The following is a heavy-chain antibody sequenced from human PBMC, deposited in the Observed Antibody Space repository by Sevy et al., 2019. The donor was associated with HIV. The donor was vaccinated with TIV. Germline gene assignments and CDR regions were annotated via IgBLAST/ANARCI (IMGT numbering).Heavy chain of an antibody. Sequence: DTVKVSCKVSGYTLTELSMHWVRQAPGKGLERKGGFDPEDGETIYAQEFQGRVTMTEDISTDTAYMELSSLRSEDTAVYYCATANYYDSSGYYQFDYWGQGTLVYVSS. V-gene: IGHV1-24*01. CDR1: GYTLTELS. J-gene: IGHJ4*02. CDR3: ATANYYDSSGYYQFDY. D-gene: IGHD3-22*01. CDR2: FDPEDGET.